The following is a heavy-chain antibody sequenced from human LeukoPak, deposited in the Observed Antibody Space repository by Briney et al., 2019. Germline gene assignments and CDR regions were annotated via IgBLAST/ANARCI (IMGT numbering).Heavy chain of an antibody. CDR2: ISYDGSNK. CDR1: GFTFSSYA. V-gene: IGHV3-30*04. J-gene: IGHJ4*02. CDR3: ARGSGSYLY. Sequence: GGSLRLSCAASGFTFSSYAMHWVRQAPGKGPEWVAVISYDGSNKYYADSVKGRFTISRDNSKNTLYLQMNSLRAEDTAVYYCARGSGSYLYWGQGTLVTVSS. D-gene: IGHD1-26*01.